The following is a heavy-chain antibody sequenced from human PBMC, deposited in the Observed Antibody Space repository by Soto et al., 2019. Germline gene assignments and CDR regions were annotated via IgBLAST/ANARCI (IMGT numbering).Heavy chain of an antibody. V-gene: IGHV1-18*01. J-gene: IGHJ6*02. CDR3: ASGYYDILTGYPSSPYYYYGMDV. CDR1: GYTFTSYA. D-gene: IGHD3-9*01. Sequence: ASVKVSCKASGYTFTSYAISWVRQAPGRGLEWMGWISAYNGNTNYAQKLQGRVTMTTDTSTSTAYMELSSLRSEDTAVYYCASGYYDILTGYPSSPYYYYGMDVWGQGTTVTVSS. CDR2: ISAYNGNT.